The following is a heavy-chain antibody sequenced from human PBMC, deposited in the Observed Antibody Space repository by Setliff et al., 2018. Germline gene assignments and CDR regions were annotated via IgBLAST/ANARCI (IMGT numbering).Heavy chain of an antibody. D-gene: IGHD3-10*01. CDR1: GFTFSSYW. Sequence: PGGSLRLSCAASGFTFSSYWMHWVRQAPGKGLVWVSRTNNDGSTINQADSVKGRFTISRDNAKNTLYLQMNSLRAEDTAVYYCARGGARGSPGKMDVWGKGTTVTVSS. J-gene: IGHJ6*04. V-gene: IGHV3-74*01. CDR2: TNNDGSTI. CDR3: ARGGARGSPGKMDV.